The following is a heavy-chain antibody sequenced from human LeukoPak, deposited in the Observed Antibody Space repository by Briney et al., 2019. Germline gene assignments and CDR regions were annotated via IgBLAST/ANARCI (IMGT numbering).Heavy chain of an antibody. CDR2: IIPILGTA. CDR3: ARVLRFLEWPPYYYYYYGMDV. J-gene: IGHJ6*02. V-gene: IGHV1-69*01. D-gene: IGHD3-3*01. CDR1: GGTFSSYA. Sequence: SVKVSCKASGGTFSSYAISWVRQAPGQGLEWMGGIIPILGTANYAQKFQGRVTITADESTSTAYMELSSLRSEDTAVYYCARVLRFLEWPPYYYYYYGMDVWGRGTTVTVSS.